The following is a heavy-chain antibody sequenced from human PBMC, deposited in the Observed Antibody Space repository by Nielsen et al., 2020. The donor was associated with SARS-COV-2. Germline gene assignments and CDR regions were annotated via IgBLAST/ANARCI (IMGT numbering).Heavy chain of an antibody. CDR2: IRSKANSYAT. CDR1: GFTFSGSA. V-gene: IGHV3-73*01. D-gene: IGHD6-13*01. Sequence: GGSLRLSCAASGFTFSGSAMHWVRQASGKGLEWVGRIRSKANSYATAYAASVKGGFTISRDDSKNTAYLQMNSLKTEDTAVYYCTRRTYSSTPYYYYMDVWGKGTTVTVSS. J-gene: IGHJ6*03. CDR3: TRRTYSSTPYYYYMDV.